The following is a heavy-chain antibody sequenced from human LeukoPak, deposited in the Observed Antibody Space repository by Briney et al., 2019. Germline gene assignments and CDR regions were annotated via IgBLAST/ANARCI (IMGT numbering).Heavy chain of an antibody. V-gene: IGHV2-70*11. D-gene: IGHD6-13*01. CDR3: ARGCSSSSFFDP. CDR1: GFSLRTRGMC. Sequence: SGPALVKPTQTLTLTCTFSGFSLRTRGMCVSWIRQPPGKALEWLARIDWDDDKYYSTSLKTRLTISKDTSKNQVVLTMTNMDPVDTATYYCARGCSSSSFFDPWGQGTLVTVSS. CDR2: IDWDDDK. J-gene: IGHJ5*02.